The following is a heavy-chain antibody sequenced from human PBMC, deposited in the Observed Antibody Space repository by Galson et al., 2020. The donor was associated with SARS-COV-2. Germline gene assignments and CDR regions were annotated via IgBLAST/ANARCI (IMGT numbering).Heavy chain of an antibody. V-gene: IGHV4-31*03. Sequence: SETLSLTCTVSGGSISSGGYYWSWIRQHPGKGLEWIGYIYYSGRTYYNPSLKSRVTISVDTSKNQFSLKLSSVTAADTAVYYCARGKGPKWLSNGLDAFDIWGQGTMVTVSS. CDR3: ARGKGPKWLSNGLDAFDI. CDR2: IYYSGRT. J-gene: IGHJ3*02. D-gene: IGHD3-22*01. CDR1: GGSISSGGYY.